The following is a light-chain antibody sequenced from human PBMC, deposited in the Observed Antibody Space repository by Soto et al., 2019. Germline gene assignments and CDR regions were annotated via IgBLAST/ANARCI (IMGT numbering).Light chain of an antibody. Sequence: EIVMTQSPATLSVSPGERATLSCRASQSVSSNLAWYQQKPGQAPSLLIYGASARATGIPARFSVSGSGTEFNLTISSLQSEDFAVYYCQQYKNWPPYTFGQGTKLEIK. CDR3: QQYKNWPPYT. CDR2: GAS. J-gene: IGKJ2*01. CDR1: QSVSSN. V-gene: IGKV3-15*01.